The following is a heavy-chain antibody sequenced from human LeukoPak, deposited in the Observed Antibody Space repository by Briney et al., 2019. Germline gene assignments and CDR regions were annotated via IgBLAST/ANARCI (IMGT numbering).Heavy chain of an antibody. CDR3: ARDLMNYDFWSGPSRGHWFDP. Sequence: PGGSLRLSCAASGFTFSSYWMSWVRQAPGKGLEWVANIKQDGSEKYYVDSVKGRFTISRDNAKNSLYLQMNSLRAEDTAVYYCARDLMNYDFWSGPSRGHWFDPWGQGTLVTASS. J-gene: IGHJ5*02. D-gene: IGHD3-3*01. CDR1: GFTFSSYW. V-gene: IGHV3-7*01. CDR2: IKQDGSEK.